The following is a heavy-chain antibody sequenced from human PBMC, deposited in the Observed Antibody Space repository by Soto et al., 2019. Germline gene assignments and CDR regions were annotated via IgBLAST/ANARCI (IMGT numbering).Heavy chain of an antibody. CDR1: GFSLTTSGAS. J-gene: IGHJ4*02. Sequence: QITLKESGPTLVKPTQTLTLTCSFSGFSLTTSGASVAWMRQYPGKAPEWLALIFWDDERRYSPSLRTRLTITKDAPRNQVVLSMTNMAPVDTATYYCAQRVHFGLVGAQVFDHGGQGILVTVSS. CDR3: AQRVHFGLVGAQVFDH. CDR2: IFWDDER. D-gene: IGHD2-21*01. V-gene: IGHV2-5*02.